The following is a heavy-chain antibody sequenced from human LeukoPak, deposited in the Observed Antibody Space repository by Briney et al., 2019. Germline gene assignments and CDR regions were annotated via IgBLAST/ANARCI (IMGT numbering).Heavy chain of an antibody. CDR3: ARSDSSGWFNY. Sequence: SETLPLTCAVYGGSFSGYYWSWIRQPPGKGLEWIGEINHSGSTNYNPSLKSRVTISVDTSKNQFSLKLSSVTAADTAVYYCARSDSSGWFNYWGQGTLVTVSS. D-gene: IGHD6-19*01. CDR1: GGSFSGYY. J-gene: IGHJ4*02. CDR2: INHSGST. V-gene: IGHV4-34*01.